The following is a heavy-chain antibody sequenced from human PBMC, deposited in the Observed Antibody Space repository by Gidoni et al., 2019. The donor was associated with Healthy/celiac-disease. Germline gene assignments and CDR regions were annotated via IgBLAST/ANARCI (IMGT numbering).Heavy chain of an antibody. D-gene: IGHD5-18*01. J-gene: IGHJ4*02. V-gene: IGHV4-34*01. CDR3: ARGGRYSYGYPRDY. Sequence: QVQLQQWGAGLLQPSETLSLTCAVYGGSFSGYYWSWIRQPPGKGLEWIGEINHSGSTNYNPSLKSRVTISVDTSKNQFSLKLSSVTATDTAVYYCARGGRYSYGYPRDYWGQGTLVTVSS. CDR1: GGSFSGYY. CDR2: INHSGST.